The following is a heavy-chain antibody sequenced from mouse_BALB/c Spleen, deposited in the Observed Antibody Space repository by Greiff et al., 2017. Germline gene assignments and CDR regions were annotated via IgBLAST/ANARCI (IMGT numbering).Heavy chain of an antibody. CDR2: ISNLAYSI. Sequence: EVKLQESGGGLVQPGGSRKLSCAASGFTFSDYGMAWVRQAPGKGPEWVAFISNLAYSIYYADTVTGRFTISRENAKNTLYLEMSSLRSEDTAMYYCARDNDGYYASMDYWGQGTSVTVSS. CDR3: ARDNDGYYASMDY. CDR1: GFTFSDYG. V-gene: IGHV5-15*02. D-gene: IGHD2-3*01. J-gene: IGHJ4*01.